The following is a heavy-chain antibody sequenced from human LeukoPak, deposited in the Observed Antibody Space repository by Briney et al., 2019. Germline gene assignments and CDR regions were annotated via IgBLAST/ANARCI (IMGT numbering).Heavy chain of an antibody. Sequence: PGGSLRLSCAASGFTFSSYAMSWIRQPPGKGLEWIGEINHSGSTNYNPSLKSRVTISVDTSKNQFSLKLSSVTAADTAVYYCARGPSFWSGYFDYWGQGTLVTVSS. D-gene: IGHD3-3*01. CDR3: ARGPSFWSGYFDY. V-gene: IGHV4-34*01. J-gene: IGHJ4*02. CDR2: INHSGST. CDR1: GFTFSSYA.